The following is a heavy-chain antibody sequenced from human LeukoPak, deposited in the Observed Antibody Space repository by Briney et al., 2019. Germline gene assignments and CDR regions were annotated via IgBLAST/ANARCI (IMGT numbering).Heavy chain of an antibody. Sequence: SETLPLTCTVSGGSISSGGYYWSWIRQHPGKGLEWIGYIYYSGSTYYNPSLKSRVTISVDTSKNQFSLKLSSVTAADTAVYYCARVPIPPHCSSTSCYSIDYWGQGTLVTVSS. J-gene: IGHJ4*02. CDR1: GGSISSGGYY. V-gene: IGHV4-31*03. CDR3: ARVPIPPHCSSTSCYSIDY. D-gene: IGHD2-2*01. CDR2: IYYSGST.